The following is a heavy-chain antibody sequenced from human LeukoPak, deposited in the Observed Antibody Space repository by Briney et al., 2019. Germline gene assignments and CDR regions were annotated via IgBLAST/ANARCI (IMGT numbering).Heavy chain of an antibody. V-gene: IGHV3-33*01. CDR2: MWYDGSKE. D-gene: IGHD6-19*01. Sequence: GRSLRLSCAASGFTFSVYGMHWVRQAPGKRLEWVAVMWYDGSKEYYADSVKGRSTISRDTSTNMLYLQMNSLRAEDTAVYYCARELGSGTFDYWGQGTLVTVSS. CDR3: ARELGSGTFDY. CDR1: GFTFSVYG. J-gene: IGHJ4*02.